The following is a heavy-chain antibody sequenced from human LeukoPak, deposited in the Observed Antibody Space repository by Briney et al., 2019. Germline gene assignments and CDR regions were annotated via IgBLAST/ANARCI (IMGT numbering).Heavy chain of an antibody. CDR3: ARHISGSYEILDY. CDR2: MYYSGST. CDR1: GGPISSDSYY. D-gene: IGHD1-26*01. J-gene: IGHJ4*02. V-gene: IGHV4-39*01. Sequence: SETLSLTCTVSGGPISSDSYYWGWIRQPPGKGLEWIGSMYYSGSTYYNPSLKSRVTISVDTSKNQFSLKLTSVTAADTAVYYCARHISGSYEILDYWGQGTLVTVSS.